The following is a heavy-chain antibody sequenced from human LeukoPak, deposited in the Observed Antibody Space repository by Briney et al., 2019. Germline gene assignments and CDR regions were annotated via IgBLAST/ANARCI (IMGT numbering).Heavy chain of an antibody. CDR2: IYYSGST. J-gene: IGHJ3*02. V-gene: IGHV4-39*01. CDR1: GGSISSSSYY. Sequence: SETLSLTCTVSGGSISSSSYYWGWIRQPPGKGLEWIGSIYYSGSTYYNPSLKSRVTISVDTSKNQFSLKLSSVTAADTAVYYCARSCSGSYLLSWDAFDIWGQGTMVTVSS. CDR3: ARSCSGSYLLSWDAFDI. D-gene: IGHD1-26*01.